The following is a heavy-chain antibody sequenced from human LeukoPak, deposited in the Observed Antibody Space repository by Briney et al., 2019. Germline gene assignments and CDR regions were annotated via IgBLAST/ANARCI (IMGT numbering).Heavy chain of an antibody. D-gene: IGHD6-13*01. V-gene: IGHV4-39*07. CDR3: ARRSPPWRYSSSWLFDY. Sequence: SETLSLTCTVSGGSISSSSYYWGWIRQPPGKGLEWIGSIYYSGSTNYNPSLKSRVTISVDTSKNQFSLKLSSVTAADTAVYYCARRSPPWRYSSSWLFDYWGQGTLVTVSS. CDR1: GGSISSSSYY. J-gene: IGHJ4*02. CDR2: IYYSGST.